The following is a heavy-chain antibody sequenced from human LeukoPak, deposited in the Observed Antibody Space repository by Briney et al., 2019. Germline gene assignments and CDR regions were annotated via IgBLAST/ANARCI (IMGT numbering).Heavy chain of an antibody. Sequence: GGTLRLSCAASGFTFSSSGMIWVRQAPGKGLEWVSAISGSGGRTYHADSVKGRFTISRDNSKSTLYLQMNSLRAEDTAVYYCVRDSASTGWYLNWFDPWGQGTLVTVSS. J-gene: IGHJ5*02. V-gene: IGHV3-23*01. D-gene: IGHD6-19*01. CDR2: ISGSGGRT. CDR3: VRDSASTGWYLNWFDP. CDR1: GFTFSSSG.